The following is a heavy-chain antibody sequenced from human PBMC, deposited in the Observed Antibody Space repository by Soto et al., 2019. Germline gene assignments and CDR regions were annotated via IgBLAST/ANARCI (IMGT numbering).Heavy chain of an antibody. CDR1: GGSISSSNW. D-gene: IGHD2-8*01. CDR3: ARAHRVLGRAVGIFDP. J-gene: IGHJ5*02. CDR2: IYHSGST. V-gene: IGHV4-4*02. Sequence: QVQLQESGPGLVKPSGTLSLTCAVSGGSISSSNWWSWVRQPPGKGLEWIGEIYHSGSTNYNPSLNRRVTISVDTSKSQFSLKLSSVTAADTAVYYCARAHRVLGRAVGIFDPWGQGTLVTVSS.